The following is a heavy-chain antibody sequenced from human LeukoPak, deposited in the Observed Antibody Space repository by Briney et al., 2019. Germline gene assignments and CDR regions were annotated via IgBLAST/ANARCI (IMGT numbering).Heavy chain of an antibody. V-gene: IGHV3-11*01. CDR2: IGSSNETI. CDR3: ARDVLL. D-gene: IGHD3-10*01. Sequence: GGSLRLSCAASGFTFSDYYMGWIRQAPGKGLEWVSYIGSSNETIYYADSVKGRFTISRDNAKNSLYLQMNSLRAEDTAVYYCARDVLLWGQGTLVTVSS. J-gene: IGHJ4*02. CDR1: GFTFSDYY.